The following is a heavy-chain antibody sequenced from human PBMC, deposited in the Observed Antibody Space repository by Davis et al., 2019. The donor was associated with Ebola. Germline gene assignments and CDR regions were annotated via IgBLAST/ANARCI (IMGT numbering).Heavy chain of an antibody. J-gene: IGHJ5*02. CDR1: GGSFSEYL. Sequence: SETLSLTCAVYGGSFSEYLWSWIRQSPGKGLEWIGKISHGGVSDYNPSLKSRLIISVDPSKNQFSLRMNSLTAADAAIYYCARTAKTSVSASGLGYTYFDPWSQGTLVTVSS. CDR3: ARTAKTSVSASGLGYTYFDP. D-gene: IGHD1-1*01. V-gene: IGHV4-34*01. CDR2: ISHGGVS.